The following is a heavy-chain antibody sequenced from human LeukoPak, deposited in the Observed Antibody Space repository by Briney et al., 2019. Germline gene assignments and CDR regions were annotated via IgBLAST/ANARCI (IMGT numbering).Heavy chain of an antibody. CDR3: AHMGIYGDYEGY. V-gene: IGHV2-5*01. CDR1: GFSLSTSGVG. CDR2: IYWNDDK. Sequence: SGPTLVKPTQTLTLTCTFSGFSLSTSGVGVGWIRQPPGKALEWLALIYWNDDKRYSPSLKSRLTITKDTSKNQVVLTMTNMDTVDTATYYCAHMGIYGDYEGYWGQGTLVTVSS. J-gene: IGHJ4*02. D-gene: IGHD4-17*01.